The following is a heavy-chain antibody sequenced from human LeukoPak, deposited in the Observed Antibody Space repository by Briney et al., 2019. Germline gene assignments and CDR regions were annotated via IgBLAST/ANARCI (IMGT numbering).Heavy chain of an antibody. CDR3: AHWNRFGKFLFDY. CDR1: GFSLSTSGVG. V-gene: IGHV2-5*01. D-gene: IGHD3-10*01. J-gene: IGHJ4*02. CDR2: IYWNDDN. Sequence: SGPTLVKPTQTLTLTFTFSGFSLSTSGVGVGGIRQPPGKALEGLALIYWNDDNRYRTSLKRRLTITTDISKNHVVLTMTNMDPVDTATYYCAHWNRFGKFLFDYWGQGTLVTVSS.